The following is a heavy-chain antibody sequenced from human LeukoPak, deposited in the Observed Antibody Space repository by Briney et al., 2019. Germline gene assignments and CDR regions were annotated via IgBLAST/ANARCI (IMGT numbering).Heavy chain of an antibody. J-gene: IGHJ4*02. D-gene: IGHD5-18*01. CDR2: ISSNGGST. V-gene: IGHV3-64*01. CDR1: GFTFSSYA. Sequence: GGSLRLSCAASGFTFSSYAMHWVCQAPGKGLEYVSAISSNGGSTYYANSVKGRFTISRDNSKNTLYLQMGSLRAEDMAVYYCARGVRGYSLGPNYWGQGTLVTVSS. CDR3: ARGVRGYSLGPNY.